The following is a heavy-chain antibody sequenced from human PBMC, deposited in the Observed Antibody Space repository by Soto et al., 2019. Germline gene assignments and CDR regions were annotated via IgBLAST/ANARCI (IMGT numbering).Heavy chain of an antibody. CDR1: GFSLSTSGMC. V-gene: IGHV2-70*01. CDR2: IDWDDDK. Sequence: SGPTLVNPTHTLTLTCTFSGFSLSTSGMCVSWIRQPPGKALEWLALIDWDDDKYYSTSLKTRLTISKDTSKNQVVLTMTNMDPVDTATYYCARIMANDYGSGSYYNALNAFDIWGQGTMVTVSS. D-gene: IGHD3-10*01. CDR3: ARIMANDYGSGSYYNALNAFDI. J-gene: IGHJ3*02.